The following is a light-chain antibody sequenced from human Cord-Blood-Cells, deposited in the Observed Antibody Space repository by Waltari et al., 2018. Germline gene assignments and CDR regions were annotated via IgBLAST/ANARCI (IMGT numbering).Light chain of an antibody. CDR2: DVS. Sequence: QSALTHPASVSGSPAQSITISCTGTSSDVGGYNYVSWYQQHPGKAPKLMIYDVSNRPAGCSNRFSGSKSGSQASLTISGLRAEDGADYYCSSYTSSSSVVFGGGTKLTVL. V-gene: IGLV2-14*01. CDR1: SSDVGGYNY. J-gene: IGLJ2*01. CDR3: SSYTSSSSVV.